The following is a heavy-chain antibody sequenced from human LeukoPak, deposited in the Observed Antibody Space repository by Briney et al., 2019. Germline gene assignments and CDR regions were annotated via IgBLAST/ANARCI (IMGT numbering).Heavy chain of an antibody. J-gene: IGHJ5*02. V-gene: IGHV4-59*01. D-gene: IGHD1-1*01. Sequence: PSETLSLTCTVSGGSISSYYWSWIRQPPGKGLEWIGCIYYSGSTSYNPSLKSRVTISVDTSKNQFSLKLSSVTAADTAVYYCARGDNNNWGFDPWGQGTLVTVSS. CDR1: GGSISSYY. CDR3: ARGDNNNWGFDP. CDR2: IYYSGST.